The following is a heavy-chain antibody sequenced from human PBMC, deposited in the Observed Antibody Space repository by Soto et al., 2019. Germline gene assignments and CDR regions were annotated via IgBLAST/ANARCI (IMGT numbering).Heavy chain of an antibody. D-gene: IGHD6-19*01. CDR2: IGTAGDT. Sequence: GGSLRLSCAASGFTFSSYDMHWVRQATGKGLEWVSAIGTAGDTYYPGSVKGRFTISRENAKNSLYLQMNSLRAGDTAVYYCARVGHSSGWYGAFDIWGQGTMVTVSS. J-gene: IGHJ3*02. CDR3: ARVGHSSGWYGAFDI. CDR1: GFTFSSYD. V-gene: IGHV3-13*01.